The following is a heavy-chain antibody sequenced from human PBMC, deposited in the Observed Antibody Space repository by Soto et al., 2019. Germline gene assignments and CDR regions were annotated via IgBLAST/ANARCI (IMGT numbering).Heavy chain of an antibody. J-gene: IGHJ1*01. CDR3: ARDRIAVAGNPEYFQH. D-gene: IGHD6-19*01. Sequence: PGGSLSLSCAASGFTVSSNYMSWVRRAPGKGLEWVSVIYSGGSTYYADSVKGRFTISRDNSKNTLYLQMNSLRAEDTAVYYCARDRIAVAGNPEYFQHWGQGTLVTVFS. V-gene: IGHV3-66*01. CDR1: GFTVSSNY. CDR2: IYSGGST.